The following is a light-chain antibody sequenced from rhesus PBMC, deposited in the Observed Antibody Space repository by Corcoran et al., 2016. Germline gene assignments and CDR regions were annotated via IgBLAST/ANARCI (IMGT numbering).Light chain of an antibody. CDR1: QNVGSY. V-gene: IGKV3-24*04. CDR3: QQSSNLWT. Sequence: ETVVTQSPATLSLSPGERATLSCRASQNVGSYLAWYQQKPGQAPRLLISGASTRPPGIPESFSGSGSGTDFHLTNSSLEPEDVGVYYYQQSSNLWTFGQGTKVEIK. J-gene: IGKJ1*01. CDR2: GAS.